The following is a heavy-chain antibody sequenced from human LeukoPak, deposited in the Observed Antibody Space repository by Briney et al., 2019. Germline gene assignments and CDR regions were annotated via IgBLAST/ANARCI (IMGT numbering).Heavy chain of an antibody. D-gene: IGHD3-3*01. V-gene: IGHV4-61*08. CDR1: GGSISSGGYY. CDR2: IYYSGST. CDR3: ARVRGAAYDFWSGPLGGMDV. J-gene: IGHJ6*02. Sequence: SQTLSLTCTVSGGSISSGGYYWGWIRQPPGKGLEWIGYIYYSGSTDYNPSLKSRVTISVDTSKNQFSLKLSSVTAADTAVYYCARVRGAAYDFWSGPLGGMDVWGQGTTVTVSS.